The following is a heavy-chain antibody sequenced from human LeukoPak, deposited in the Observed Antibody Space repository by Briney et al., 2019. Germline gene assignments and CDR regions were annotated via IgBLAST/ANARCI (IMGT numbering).Heavy chain of an antibody. CDR3: TKDAAYSSSWFGYFDY. CDR2: ITWDGDVT. J-gene: IGHJ4*02. CDR1: GFTFHDHT. V-gene: IGHV3-43*01. D-gene: IGHD6-13*01. Sequence: GGSLRLSCAASGFTFHDHTMHWVRQGPGKRLEWVALITWDGDVTHYADSVKGRFTISRDDGKNSLFLQMNSVTTEDTALYYCTKDAAYSSSWFGYFDYWGQGTLVTVSS.